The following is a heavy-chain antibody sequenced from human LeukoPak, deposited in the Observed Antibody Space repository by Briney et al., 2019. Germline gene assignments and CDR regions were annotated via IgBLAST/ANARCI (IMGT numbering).Heavy chain of an antibody. CDR2: ISGSGGST. Sequence: GGSLRLSCAASGFTFSSYAMSWVRQAPGKGLEWVSAISGSGGSTYYADSVKGRFTISRDNSRNTLYLQMNSLRAEDTAIYYCAKDRPNYYDSSGHYYRRDGDYWSQGTLVTVSS. D-gene: IGHD3-22*01. V-gene: IGHV3-23*01. CDR1: GFTFSSYA. J-gene: IGHJ4*02. CDR3: AKDRPNYYDSSGHYYRRDGDY.